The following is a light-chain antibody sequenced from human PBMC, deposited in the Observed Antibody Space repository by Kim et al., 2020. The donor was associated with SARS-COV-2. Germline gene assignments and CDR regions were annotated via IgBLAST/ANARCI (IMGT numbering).Light chain of an antibody. CDR1: SLRSDY. CDR3: NSRDTSGYRVV. V-gene: IGLV3-19*01. CDR2: GKG. J-gene: IGLJ2*01. Sequence: ALGQTVRITCQGDSLRSDYASWFQQKPGQAPLLVIYGKGNRPSGIPDRFSGSNSGDTASLTITGAQAEDEADYYCNSRDTSGYRVVFGGGTQLTVL.